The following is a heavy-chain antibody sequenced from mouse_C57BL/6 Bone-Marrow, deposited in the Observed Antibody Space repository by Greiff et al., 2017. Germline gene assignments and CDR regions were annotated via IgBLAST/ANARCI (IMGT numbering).Heavy chain of an antibody. D-gene: IGHD2-13*01. CDR2: ISNGGGST. V-gene: IGHV5-12*01. J-gene: IGHJ2*01. CDR1: GFTFSDYY. Sequence: DVMLVESGGGLVQPGGSLKLSCAASGFTFSDYYMYWVRQTPEKRLEWVACISNGGGSTYYPDTVKGRFTISRDNAKNTLYLQMSRLKSEDTAMYYCGRRGDPYDFDYWGQGTTRTVSS. CDR3: GRRGDPYDFDY.